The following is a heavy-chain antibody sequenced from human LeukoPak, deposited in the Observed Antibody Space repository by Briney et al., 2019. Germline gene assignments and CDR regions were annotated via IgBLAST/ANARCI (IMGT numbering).Heavy chain of an antibody. J-gene: IGHJ3*02. CDR3: VRDTAYAFDM. CDR1: GFTFSSYE. D-gene: IGHD2-21*02. CDR2: ISASGTIT. V-gene: IGHV3-48*03. Sequence: GGSLRLSCAASGFTFSSYEMNWVRQAPGKGLEWISYISASGTITHYADSVEGRFTISRDNAKNSLYLQMNSLRAEDTAVYYCVRDTAYAFDMWGQGTMVTVSS.